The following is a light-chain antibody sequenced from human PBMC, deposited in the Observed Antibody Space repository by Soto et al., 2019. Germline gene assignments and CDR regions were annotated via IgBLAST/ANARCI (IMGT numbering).Light chain of an antibody. CDR2: EVG. J-gene: IGLJ1*01. CDR3: SSYSSSSALV. CDR1: SSDVGAYKF. Sequence: LTQPASVSGSPGQSITISCTGTSSDVGAYKFVSWFQQHPGKAPKLIIYEVGNRPSGVSNRFSGYKSGNTASLTISGLQAEDESDYYCSSYSSSSALVFGTGTKVTVL. V-gene: IGLV2-14*01.